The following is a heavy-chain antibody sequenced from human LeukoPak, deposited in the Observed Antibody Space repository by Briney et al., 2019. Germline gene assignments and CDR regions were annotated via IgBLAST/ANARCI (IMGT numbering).Heavy chain of an antibody. CDR3: AKGRGYELPLDN. V-gene: IGHV3-9*02. CDR2: ISWNSGSI. Sequence: GGSLRLSCAGSGFTSDDCAMHWARQAPGKGLEWVSGISWNSGSIGYADSVKGRFTISRDNAKNSLYLQMNSLRAEDTALYYCAKGRGYELPLDNWGQGTLVTVSS. D-gene: IGHD2-2*01. J-gene: IGHJ4*02. CDR1: GFTSDDCA.